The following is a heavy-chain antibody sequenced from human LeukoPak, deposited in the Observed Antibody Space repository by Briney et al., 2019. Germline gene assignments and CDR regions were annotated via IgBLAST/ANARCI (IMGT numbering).Heavy chain of an antibody. CDR1: GGSISSGSHY. D-gene: IGHD4-17*01. J-gene: IGHJ4*02. CDR2: VYTSGST. V-gene: IGHV4-61*02. Sequence: SQTLSLTCTVSGGSISSGSHYWSWIRQPAGKALEWIGRVYTSGSTDYNPSLKSRVAISVDTSKNQFSLKLSSVTAADTVVYYCARDSDYGDYVDYWGQGTLVTVSS. CDR3: ARDSDYGDYVDY.